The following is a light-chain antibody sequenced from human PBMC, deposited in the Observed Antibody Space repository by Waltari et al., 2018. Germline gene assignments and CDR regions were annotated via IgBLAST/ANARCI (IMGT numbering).Light chain of an antibody. CDR3: QKYVNLPAT. J-gene: IGKJ1*01. Sequence: EIVLTQSPGTLSLSPGERATLSCRASQSVGRYLAWYQQKPGQAPRLLTDDASTRATRXXDXFSGSGSGTXFXLTISRLESEDFAVYYCQKYVNLPATFGQGTKVEIK. CDR2: DAS. CDR1: QSVGRY. V-gene: IGKV3-20*01.